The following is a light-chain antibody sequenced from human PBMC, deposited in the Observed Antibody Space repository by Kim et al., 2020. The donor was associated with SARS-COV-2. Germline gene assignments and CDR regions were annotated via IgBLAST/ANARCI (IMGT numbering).Light chain of an antibody. J-gene: IGKJ3*01. V-gene: IGKV3-11*01. Sequence: SLSPGERAPLSGRASRSVSSYLAWYQQKPGQAPRLLFYDASSRATGIPARFSGGGSGTDFTLTIGSLEPEDFAVYYCQQRSNWPTFGPGAKVDIK. CDR2: DAS. CDR1: RSVSSY. CDR3: QQRSNWPT.